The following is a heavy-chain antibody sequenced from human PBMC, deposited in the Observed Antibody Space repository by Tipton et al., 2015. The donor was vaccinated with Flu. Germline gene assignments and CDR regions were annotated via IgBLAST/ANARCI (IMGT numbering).Heavy chain of an antibody. CDR3: ARDRYDSSGFVDY. Sequence: TLSLTCTVSGDSITYYYWTWIRQPAGKGLEWIGRIYTTGSTNYNPSLQSRVTMSLDTSKNQFSLKLSSVTAADTAVYYCARDRYDSSGFVDYWGQGTLVIVSS. J-gene: IGHJ4*02. CDR2: IYTTGST. CDR1: GDSITYYY. V-gene: IGHV4-4*07. D-gene: IGHD3-22*01.